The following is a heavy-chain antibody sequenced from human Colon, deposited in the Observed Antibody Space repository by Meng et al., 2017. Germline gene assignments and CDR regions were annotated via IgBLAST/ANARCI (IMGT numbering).Heavy chain of an antibody. V-gene: IGHV3-43D*04. CDR2: ISWDGGST. J-gene: IGHJ4*02. Sequence: GGSLRPSCAASGFTFDDYAMHWVRQAPGKGLEWVSLISWDGGSTYYADSVKGRFTISRDNSKNSLYLQMNSLRAEDTALYYCAREGIAVAGMSTWGTFDYWGQGTLVTVSS. D-gene: IGHD6-19*01. CDR3: AREGIAVAGMSTWGTFDY. CDR1: GFTFDDYA.